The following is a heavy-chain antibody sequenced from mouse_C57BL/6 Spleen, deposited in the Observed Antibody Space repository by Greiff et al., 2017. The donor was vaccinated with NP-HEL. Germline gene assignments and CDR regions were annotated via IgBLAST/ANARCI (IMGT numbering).Heavy chain of an antibody. CDR3: AREAWFAY. V-gene: IGHV14-2*01. J-gene: IGHJ3*01. CDR2: IDPEDGET. Sequence: EVQLQQSGAELVKPGASVKLSCTASGFNIKDYYMHWVKQRTEQGLEWIGRIDPEDGETKYATKFQGKATITADTSSNTAYLQLSSLTSEDTAVYYCAREAWFAYWGQGTLVTVSA. CDR1: GFNIKDYY.